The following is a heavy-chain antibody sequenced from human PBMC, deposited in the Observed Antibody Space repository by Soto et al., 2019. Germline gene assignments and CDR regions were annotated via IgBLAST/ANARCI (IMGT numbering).Heavy chain of an antibody. CDR3: ARSGSYGSGRPYY. CDR1: GASIRSSTFY. D-gene: IGHD3-10*01. Sequence: SETLSLTCTVSGASIRSSTFYWGWIRQPPGKGLESIANIYYDGSTYYNPSLKSRVTISVDTSKNQFSLKLSSVTAADTAVYYCARSGSYGSGRPYYWGQGTLVTVSS. J-gene: IGHJ4*02. V-gene: IGHV4-39*01. CDR2: IYYDGST.